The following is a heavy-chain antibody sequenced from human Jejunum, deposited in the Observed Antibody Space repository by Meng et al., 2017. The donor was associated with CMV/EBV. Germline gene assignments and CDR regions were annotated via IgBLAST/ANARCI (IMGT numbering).Heavy chain of an antibody. D-gene: IGHD4-11*01. V-gene: IGHV4-59*01. Sequence: SGGSISTYSWNWIRQPPGKGGKGLEWIGYIYYSGTTYYNPSLKSRVTISVDTAKNQFSLKLNSVTAADTAVYFCARAHNDYSINSWGQGTLVTVSS. CDR3: ARAHNDYSINS. CDR1: GGSISTYS. CDR2: IYYSGTT. J-gene: IGHJ5*02.